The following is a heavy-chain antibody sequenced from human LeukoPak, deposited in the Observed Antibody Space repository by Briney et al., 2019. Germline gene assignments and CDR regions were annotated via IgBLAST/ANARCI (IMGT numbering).Heavy chain of an antibody. J-gene: IGHJ4*02. D-gene: IGHD2-8*01. CDR3: ARGPNGVFDY. Sequence: GGSLRLSCEGSAFIFSGHWMNWVRQTPGKGLEWVASIKEDGSERQYVDSVKGRFSISRDNTKGSLFLQLNSLRAEDTAVYYCARGPNGVFDYWGQGTLVTVSS. CDR2: IKEDGSER. CDR1: AFIFSGHW. V-gene: IGHV3-7*03.